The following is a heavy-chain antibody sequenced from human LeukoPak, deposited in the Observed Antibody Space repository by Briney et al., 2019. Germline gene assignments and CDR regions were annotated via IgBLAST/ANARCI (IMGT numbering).Heavy chain of an antibody. D-gene: IGHD3-16*02. CDR3: ARRDVGITFGGVIEGFP. V-gene: IGHV5-51*01. CDR1: GYSFTSYW. Sequence: GASLKISCKGSGYSFTSYWIGWVRQMPGKGLEWMGIIYPGDSDTRYSPSFQGQVTISADKSISTAYLQWSSLKASDTAMYYCARRDVGITFGGVIEGFPWGQGTLVTVSS. CDR2: IYPGDSDT. J-gene: IGHJ5*02.